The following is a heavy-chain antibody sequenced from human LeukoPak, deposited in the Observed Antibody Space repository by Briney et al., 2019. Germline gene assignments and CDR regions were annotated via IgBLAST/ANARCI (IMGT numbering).Heavy chain of an antibody. CDR1: GYRFTSYW. CDR2: IYPVDSDT. D-gene: IGHD6-19*01. J-gene: IGHJ4*02. Sequence: GESLKISCKCSGYRFTSYWIGWVRQLPGKGLEWMGIIYPVDSDTTYGPSFQGQVPISADKSISTAYLQWSSLKASDTAMYYCARRSSGEGYFDYWGQGTLVTVSS. CDR3: ARRSSGEGYFDY. V-gene: IGHV5-51*01.